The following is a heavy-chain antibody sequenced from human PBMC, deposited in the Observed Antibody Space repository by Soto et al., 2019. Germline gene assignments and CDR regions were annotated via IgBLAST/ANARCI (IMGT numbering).Heavy chain of an antibody. D-gene: IGHD1-20*01. J-gene: IGHJ5*02. CDR2: IYYSGST. Sequence: SETLSLTCTVSGASISSGGYYWSWIRQHPGKGLEWIGYIYYSGSTYYNPSLKSRVTISVDTSKNQFSLKLSSVTAADTAVYYCARERFGITGTFWLPWFDPWGQGTLVTVS. CDR1: GASISSGGYY. CDR3: ARERFGITGTFWLPWFDP. V-gene: IGHV4-31*03.